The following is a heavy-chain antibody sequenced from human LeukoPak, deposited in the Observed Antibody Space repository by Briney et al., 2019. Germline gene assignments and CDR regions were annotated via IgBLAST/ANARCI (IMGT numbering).Heavy chain of an antibody. CDR1: GFTFSSYA. V-gene: IGHV3-30-3*01. Sequence: GGSLRLSCAASGFTFSSYAMHWVRQAPGKGLEWVAVISYDGSNKYYADSVKGRFTISRDNSKNTLYLQMNSLRAEDTAVYYCAKDVYCSSTSCYWGTRDYYGMDVWGQGTTVTVSS. J-gene: IGHJ6*02. D-gene: IGHD2-2*01. CDR2: ISYDGSNK. CDR3: AKDVYCSSTSCYWGTRDYYGMDV.